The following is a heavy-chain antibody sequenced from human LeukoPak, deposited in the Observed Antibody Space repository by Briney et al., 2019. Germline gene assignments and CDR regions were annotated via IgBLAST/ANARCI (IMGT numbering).Heavy chain of an antibody. CDR1: GYSISSGYY. CDR3: AREDEFWFDP. CDR2: IYHSGST. Sequence: SETLSLTCTVSGYSISSGYYWGWIRQPPGKGLEWIGSIYHSGSTYYNPSLKSRVTISVDTSKNQFSLKLSSVTAADTAVYYCAREDEFWFDPWGQGTLVTVSS. J-gene: IGHJ5*02. V-gene: IGHV4-38-2*02. D-gene: IGHD3-10*01.